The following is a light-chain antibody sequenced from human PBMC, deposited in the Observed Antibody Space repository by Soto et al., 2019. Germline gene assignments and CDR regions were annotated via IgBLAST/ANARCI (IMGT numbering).Light chain of an antibody. V-gene: IGKV1-39*01. Sequence: DIQMTQSPSSLSASVGDRVTITCRASQTISTYLNWYQQKPGKAPRLLIYDASIFLSGVPSRFSGSGSGTDFTLTIASLQPEDFSTYYCQQSDSTPYTFGQGTKVEI. CDR2: DAS. CDR1: QTISTY. CDR3: QQSDSTPYT. J-gene: IGKJ2*01.